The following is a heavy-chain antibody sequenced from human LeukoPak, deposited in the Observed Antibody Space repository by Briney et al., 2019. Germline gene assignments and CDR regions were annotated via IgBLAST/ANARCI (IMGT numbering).Heavy chain of an antibody. V-gene: IGHV1-18*01. Sequence: GASVKVSCKASGYTFTSYGISWVRQAPGQGLEWMGWISAYNGNTNYAQKLQGRVTMTTDTSTSTAYMELRSLRSDDTAVYYCARVDALINYYDSSGYPSLYYYYYMDVWGKGTTVTVSS. D-gene: IGHD3-22*01. CDR1: GYTFTSYG. J-gene: IGHJ6*03. CDR2: ISAYNGNT. CDR3: ARVDALINYYDSSGYPSLYYYYYMDV.